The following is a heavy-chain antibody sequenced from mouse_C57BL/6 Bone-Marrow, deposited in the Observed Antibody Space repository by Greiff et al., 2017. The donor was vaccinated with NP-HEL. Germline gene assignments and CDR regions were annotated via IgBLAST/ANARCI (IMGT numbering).Heavy chain of an antibody. D-gene: IGHD2-1*01. Sequence: QVQLQQPGAELVKPGASVKMSCKASGYTFPSYWITWVKQRPGQGLEWIGDIYPGSGSTNYNEKFKSKATLTVDTSSSTAYMQLSSLTSEDSAVYYCAREKSYYGYWYFDVWGTGTTVTVSA. CDR2: IYPGSGST. J-gene: IGHJ1*03. CDR3: AREKSYYGYWYFDV. V-gene: IGHV1-55*01. CDR1: GYTFPSYW.